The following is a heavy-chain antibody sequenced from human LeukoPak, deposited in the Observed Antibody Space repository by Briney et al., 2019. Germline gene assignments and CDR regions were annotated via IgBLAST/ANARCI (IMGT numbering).Heavy chain of an antibody. V-gene: IGHV4-39*01. D-gene: IGHD1-26*01. J-gene: IGHJ4*02. CDR3: ARHSLDSGSFLLFDY. Sequence: SETLSLTCTVSGGSISSSSYYWGWIRQPPGKGLEWIGSIYYSGSTYYNPSLKSRVTISVDTSKNQFSPKLSSVTAADTAVYYCARHSLDSGSFLLFDYWGQGTLVTVSS. CDR1: GGSISSSSYY. CDR2: IYYSGST.